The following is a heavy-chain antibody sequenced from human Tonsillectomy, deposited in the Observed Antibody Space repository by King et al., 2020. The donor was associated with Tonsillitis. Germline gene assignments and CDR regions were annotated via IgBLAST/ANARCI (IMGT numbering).Heavy chain of an antibody. V-gene: IGHV1-46*01. Sequence: QLVQSGAEVKKPGASVKVSCKASGYTFTSYYMHWVRQAPGQGLEWMGIINPSGGSTTYAQKFQGRVTMTRDTSTSTVYMELSSLRSEDTAVYYCARDSPHAYGDYSSNFDYWGQGTLVTVSS. D-gene: IGHD4-17*01. CDR3: ARDSPHAYGDYSSNFDY. J-gene: IGHJ4*02. CDR2: INPSGGST. CDR1: GYTFTSYY.